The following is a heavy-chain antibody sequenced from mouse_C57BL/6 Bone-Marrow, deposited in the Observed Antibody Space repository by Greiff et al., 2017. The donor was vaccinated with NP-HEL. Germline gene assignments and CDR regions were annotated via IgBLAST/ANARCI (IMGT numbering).Heavy chain of an antibody. J-gene: IGHJ4*01. CDR3: ARRGITSPYAMDY. CDR2: INPNNGGT. V-gene: IGHV1-22*01. D-gene: IGHD1-1*01. CDR1: GYTFTDYN. Sequence: VQLQQSGPELVKPGASVKMSCKASGYTFTDYNMHWVKQSHGKSLEWIGYINPNNGGTSYNQKFKGKATLTVNKSSSTAYMELRSLTSEDSAVYYCARRGITSPYAMDYWGQGTSVTVSS.